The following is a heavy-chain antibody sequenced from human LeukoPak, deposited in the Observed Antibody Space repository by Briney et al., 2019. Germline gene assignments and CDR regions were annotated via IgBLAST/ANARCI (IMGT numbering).Heavy chain of an antibody. Sequence: GGSLRLSCAASGFTVSTNYMNWVRQAPGKGLEWVSIIYSGGSTYYADSVEGRFTISRDNSKNTIFLQMNSLRADDTAVYYCARDREGSSSWDYWGQGTLVTVSS. J-gene: IGHJ4*02. D-gene: IGHD6-13*01. CDR3: ARDREGSSSWDY. CDR2: IYSGGST. CDR1: GFTVSTNY. V-gene: IGHV3-53*01.